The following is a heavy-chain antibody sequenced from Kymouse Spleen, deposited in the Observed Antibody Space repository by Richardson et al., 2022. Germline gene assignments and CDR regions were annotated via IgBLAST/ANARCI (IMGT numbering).Heavy chain of an antibody. CDR3: ARHRCITGIHDAFDI. CDR2: IYYSGST. CDR1: GGSISSSSYY. J-gene: IGHJ3*02. V-gene: IGHV4-39*01. Sequence: QLQLQESGPGLVKPSETLSLTCTVSGGSISSSSYYWGWIRQPPGKGLEWIGSIYYSGSTYYNPSLKSRVTISVDTSKNQFSLKLSSVTAADTAVYYCARHRCITGIHDAFDIWGQGTMVTVSS. D-gene: IGHD1-20*01,IGHD1-7*01.